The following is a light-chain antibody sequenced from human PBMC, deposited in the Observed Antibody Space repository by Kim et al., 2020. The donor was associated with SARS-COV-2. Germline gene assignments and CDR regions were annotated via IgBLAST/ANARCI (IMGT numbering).Light chain of an antibody. CDR2: DAS. V-gene: IGKV1-33*01. Sequence: ASVRDRVTITFQATVDIRNYMNWDQQKPEKAPKLLIYDASNVETGVPSRFSGSGSGTEFTFTISGLQPVEIATYNCQKYVNLRFTFGPGTKVDIK. J-gene: IGKJ3*01. CDR1: VDIRNY. CDR3: QKYVNLRFT.